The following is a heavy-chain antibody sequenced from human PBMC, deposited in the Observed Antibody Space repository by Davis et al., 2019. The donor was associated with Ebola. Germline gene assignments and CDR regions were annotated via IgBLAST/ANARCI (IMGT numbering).Heavy chain of an antibody. Sequence: SETLSLTCTVSGGSISSSSYYWGWIRQPPGKGLEWIGSIYHSGSTYYNPSLKSRVTISVDTSKNQFSLKLSSVTAADTAVYYCAIEGYTKPGHDNYYFDYWGQGTLVTVSS. CDR3: AIEGYTKPGHDNYYFDY. J-gene: IGHJ4*02. CDR2: IYHSGST. D-gene: IGHD6-13*01. CDR1: GGSISSSSYY. V-gene: IGHV4-39*07.